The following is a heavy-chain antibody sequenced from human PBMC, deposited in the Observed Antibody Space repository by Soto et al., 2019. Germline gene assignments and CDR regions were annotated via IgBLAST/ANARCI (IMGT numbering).Heavy chain of an antibody. CDR1: GYTFTNYD. Sequence: QVKLVQSGAEVKKPGASVKVSCKASGYTFTNYDIHWVRQATGQGLEWMGWMNPDSGNTGQSKQFQGRVTMTRDTSISPAYMEMGGLRSEDTAVYYCARGRFRRTWFDPWGQGTLVTVSS. J-gene: IGHJ5*02. CDR2: MNPDSGNT. CDR3: ARGRFRRTWFDP. V-gene: IGHV1-8*01. D-gene: IGHD3-16*01.